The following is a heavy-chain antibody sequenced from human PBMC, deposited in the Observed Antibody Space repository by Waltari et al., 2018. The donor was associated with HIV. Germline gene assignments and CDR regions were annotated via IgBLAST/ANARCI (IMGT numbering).Heavy chain of an antibody. CDR2: IKQDGSQK. CDR1: GFNFNNYW. V-gene: IGHV3-7*01. CDR3: TKGTTHDN. J-gene: IGHJ4*02. D-gene: IGHD1-1*01. Sequence: EVRLVESGGGLVQPGGSLRLSCAVSGFNFNNYWMTGVRQAPGEGLEWVANIKQDGSQKHYVDSAKGRLTISRDNAKNSVFLQMNDLREDDTATYYCTKGTTHDNWGQGTLVTVSS.